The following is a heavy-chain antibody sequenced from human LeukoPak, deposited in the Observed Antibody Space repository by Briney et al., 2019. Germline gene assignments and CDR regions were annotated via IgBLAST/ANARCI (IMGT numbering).Heavy chain of an antibody. CDR1: GGSFSGYY. D-gene: IGHD3-10*01. Sequence: SETLSLTCAVYGGSFSGYYWSWIRQPPGKGLEWIGEINHSGSTNYNPSLKSRVTISVDTSKNQFSLKLSSETAADTAVSYCAIWFGEPYYYYYYMDVWGKGTTVTVSS. J-gene: IGHJ6*03. CDR2: INHSGST. CDR3: AIWFGEPYYYYYYMDV. V-gene: IGHV4-34*01.